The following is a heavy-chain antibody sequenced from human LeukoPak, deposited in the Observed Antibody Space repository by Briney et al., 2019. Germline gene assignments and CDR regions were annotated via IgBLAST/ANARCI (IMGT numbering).Heavy chain of an antibody. CDR2: ISSSGSTI. D-gene: IGHD3-22*01. V-gene: IGHV3-48*03. Sequence: AGGSLRLSCAASGFTFSSYEMNWVRQAPGRGLEWVSYISSSGSTIYYADSVKGRFTISRDNAKNSLYLQMNSLRAEDTAVYYCAREDLKYYDSSGIVGWFDYWGQGTLVTVSS. J-gene: IGHJ4*02. CDR1: GFTFSSYE. CDR3: AREDLKYYDSSGIVGWFDY.